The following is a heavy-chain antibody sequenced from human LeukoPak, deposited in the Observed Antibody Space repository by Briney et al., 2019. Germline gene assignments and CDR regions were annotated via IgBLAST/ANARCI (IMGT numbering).Heavy chain of an antibody. CDR1: GFTFSSYW. Sequence: GGSLRLSCAASGFTFSSYWMHWVRQAPGKGLVWVSRINSDGSSTSYADSVKGRFTISRDNAKNTLYLQMNSLRAEDTAVYYCARDGPLKNIVVVPAAVYSSSYYYYYMDVWGKGTTVTVSS. CDR2: INSDGSST. J-gene: IGHJ6*03. CDR3: ARDGPLKNIVVVPAAVYSSSYYYYYMDV. D-gene: IGHD2-2*01. V-gene: IGHV3-74*01.